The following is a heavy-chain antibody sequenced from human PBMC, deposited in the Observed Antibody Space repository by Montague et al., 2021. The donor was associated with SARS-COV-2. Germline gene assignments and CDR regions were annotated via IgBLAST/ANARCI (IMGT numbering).Heavy chain of an antibody. V-gene: IGHV4-39*01. CDR2: IYYGGXT. D-gene: IGHD4-17*01. Sequence: SETLSLTCSFSGGSISTGSYYWGWIRQPPRKGLEWIGSIYYGGXTXYXXXXKXRVTISVDTSKNQFSLRLSSVTAADTAVYYCVRGGDYTDYGRVDYWGQGTLVIVSS. CDR3: VRGGDYTDYGRVDY. CDR1: GGSISTGSYY. J-gene: IGHJ4*02.